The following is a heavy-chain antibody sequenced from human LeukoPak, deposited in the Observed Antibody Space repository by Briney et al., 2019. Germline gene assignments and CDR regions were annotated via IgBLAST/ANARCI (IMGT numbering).Heavy chain of an antibody. J-gene: IGHJ3*02. D-gene: IGHD2-15*01. CDR1: GFTFSSFS. V-gene: IGHV3-21*01. CDR3: AREVVHAFDI. CDR2: ISTSSSYI. Sequence: GGSLRLSCTASGFTFSSFSMNWVRQAPGKGLEWVSSISTSSSYIYYADSVKGRFTISRDNARKSLYLQMNSLRAEDTAVYYCAREVVHAFDIWGQGTMVTVSS.